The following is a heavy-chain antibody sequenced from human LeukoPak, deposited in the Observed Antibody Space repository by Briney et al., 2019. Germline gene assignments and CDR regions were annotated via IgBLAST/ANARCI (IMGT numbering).Heavy chain of an antibody. J-gene: IGHJ3*02. Sequence: PSETLSLTCTVSGGSISSSSYYWGWIRQPPGKGLEWIGSIYYSGSIYYNPSLKSRVTISVDTSKNQFSLRLSSVTAADTAVYYCARRVAVAPMYAFGIWGQGTMVTVSS. V-gene: IGHV4-39*01. CDR1: GGSISSSSYY. CDR3: ARRVAVAPMYAFGI. D-gene: IGHD6-13*01. CDR2: IYYSGSI.